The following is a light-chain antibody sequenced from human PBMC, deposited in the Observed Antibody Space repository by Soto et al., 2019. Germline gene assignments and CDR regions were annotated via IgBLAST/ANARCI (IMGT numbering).Light chain of an antibody. CDR3: ASFTRSVTVV. V-gene: IGLV2-14*03. J-gene: IGLJ2*01. CDR2: DVN. CDR1: SSDVGGYNY. Sequence: QSALTQPASVSGSPGQSMTISCAGTSSDVGGYNYVSWYQQHPGKVPRLIISDVNKRPSGVSDRFSGSKSGNTASLTISGLQAEDEADYYCASFTRSVTVVFGGGTQLTVL.